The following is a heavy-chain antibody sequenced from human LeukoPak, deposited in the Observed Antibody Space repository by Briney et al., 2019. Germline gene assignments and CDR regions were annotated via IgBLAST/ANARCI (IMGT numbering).Heavy chain of an antibody. J-gene: IGHJ4*02. V-gene: IGHV3-7*01. CDR3: ARDLGWLQFDF. Sequence: GGSLRLSCAASGFTFSSYSMNWVRQGPGKGLEWVANINPDASVINYADSVKGRFTISRDNAKNSLYLQIDSLRAEDTAVYYCARDLGWLQFDFWGQGTLVTASS. CDR2: INPDASVI. D-gene: IGHD5-24*01. CDR1: GFTFSSYS.